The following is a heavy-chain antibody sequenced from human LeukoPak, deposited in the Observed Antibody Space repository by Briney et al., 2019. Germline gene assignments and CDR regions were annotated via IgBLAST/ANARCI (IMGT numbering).Heavy chain of an antibody. Sequence: GGSLRLSCAASGFTFSSYGMHWVRQAPGKGLEWVAFIRYDGSNKYYADSVKGRFTISRDNSKNTLYLQMNSLRAEDTAVYYCAKAQYYYDSSGWRYFDYWGQGTLVTVSS. CDR3: AKAQYYYDSSGWRYFDY. J-gene: IGHJ4*02. V-gene: IGHV3-30*02. CDR2: IRYDGSNK. CDR1: GFTFSSYG. D-gene: IGHD3-22*01.